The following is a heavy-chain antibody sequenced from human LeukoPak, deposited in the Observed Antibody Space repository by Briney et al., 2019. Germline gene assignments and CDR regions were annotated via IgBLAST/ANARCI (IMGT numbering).Heavy chain of an antibody. J-gene: IGHJ4*02. CDR2: ITSGGTTI. Sequence: PGGSLRLSCAASGFTFRTYNMNWVRQAPGKGLEWVSYITSGGTTIYYADSVKGRFTISRDNAKNSLYLQMNSLRAEDTAVYYRARDYSTVTTFFDYWGQGTLVTVSS. CDR3: ARDYSTVTTFFDY. V-gene: IGHV3-48*01. D-gene: IGHD4-17*01. CDR1: GFTFRTYN.